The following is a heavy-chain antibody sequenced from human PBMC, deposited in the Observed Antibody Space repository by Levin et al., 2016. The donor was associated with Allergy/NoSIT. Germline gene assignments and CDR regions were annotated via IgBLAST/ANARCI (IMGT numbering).Heavy chain of an antibody. J-gene: IGHJ3*02. D-gene: IGHD3-22*01. Sequence: WIRQPPGKGLEWVSSISSSSSYIYYADSVKGRFTISRDNAKNSLYLQMNSLRAEDTAVYYCARDIAPYYYDSAAAFDIWGQGTMVTVSS. CDR3: ARDIAPYYYDSAAAFDI. V-gene: IGHV3-21*01. CDR2: ISSSSSYI.